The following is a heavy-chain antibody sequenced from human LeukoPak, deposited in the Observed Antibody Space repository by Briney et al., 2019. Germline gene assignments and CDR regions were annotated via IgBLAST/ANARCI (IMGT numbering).Heavy chain of an antibody. J-gene: IGHJ4*02. V-gene: IGHV3-48*04. CDR3: ARDWELLREGSFDY. CDR2: ISSSSSTI. Sequence: GGSLRLSCAASGFTFSSYRMNWVRQAPGKGLEWVSYISSSSSTIYYADSVKGRFTISRANAKNSLYLQMNSLRAEDTAVYYCARDWELLREGSFDYWGQGTLVTVSS. CDR1: GFTFSSYR. D-gene: IGHD1-26*01.